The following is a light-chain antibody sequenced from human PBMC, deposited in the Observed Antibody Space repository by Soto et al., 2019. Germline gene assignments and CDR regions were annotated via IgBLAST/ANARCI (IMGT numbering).Light chain of an antibody. CDR1: QSISSY. CDR2: AAS. Sequence: DIQITQSPSSLSASVGDRVTLTCRASQSISSYLNWYQQKPGEAPKVLIYAASSLQSGVPSRFSGSGSGTDFTLTISSLQPEDFATYYCQQVNVYPSTFGGGTKVDIK. V-gene: IGKV1-39*01. J-gene: IGKJ4*01. CDR3: QQVNVYPST.